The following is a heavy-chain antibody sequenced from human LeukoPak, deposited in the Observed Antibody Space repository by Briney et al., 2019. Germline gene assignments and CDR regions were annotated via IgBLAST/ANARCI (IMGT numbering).Heavy chain of an antibody. Sequence: GESLKISCKGSGYSFTSYWIGWVRQMPGKGLEWMGIIYPGDSDTRYSPSFQGQVTISADKSISAAYLQWSSLKASDTAIYYCARGILAASSGFDSWGQGTLVTVSS. V-gene: IGHV5-51*01. J-gene: IGHJ4*02. D-gene: IGHD6-13*01. CDR1: GYSFTSYW. CDR3: ARGILAASSGFDS. CDR2: IYPGDSDT.